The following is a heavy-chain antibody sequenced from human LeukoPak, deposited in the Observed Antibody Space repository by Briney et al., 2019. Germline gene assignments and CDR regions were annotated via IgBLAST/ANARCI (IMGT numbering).Heavy chain of an antibody. D-gene: IGHD3-16*02. Sequence: GRSLRLSCAAPGFTFDDYAMHWVRQAPGKGLEWVSGISWNSGSIGYADSVKGRFTISRDNAKNSLYLQMNSLRAEDTALYYCAKDSLRLRLGELSSYFDYWGQGTLVTVSS. CDR3: AKDSLRLRLGELSSYFDY. CDR1: GFTFDDYA. CDR2: ISWNSGSI. J-gene: IGHJ4*02. V-gene: IGHV3-9*01.